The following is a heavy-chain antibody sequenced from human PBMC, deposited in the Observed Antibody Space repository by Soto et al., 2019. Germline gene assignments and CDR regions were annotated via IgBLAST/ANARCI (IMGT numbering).Heavy chain of an antibody. Sequence: QVQLVESGGGVVQPGRSLRLSCAASGFTFSSYAMHWVRQAPGKGLEWVAVISYDGSNKYYADSVKGRFTISIDNSKNTLYLQMNSLRAEDTAVYYCARDRLRYNWNDFPYYYYGMDVWGQGTTVTVSS. D-gene: IGHD1-1*01. CDR1: GFTFSSYA. J-gene: IGHJ6*02. CDR3: ARDRLRYNWNDFPYYYYGMDV. V-gene: IGHV3-30-3*01. CDR2: ISYDGSNK.